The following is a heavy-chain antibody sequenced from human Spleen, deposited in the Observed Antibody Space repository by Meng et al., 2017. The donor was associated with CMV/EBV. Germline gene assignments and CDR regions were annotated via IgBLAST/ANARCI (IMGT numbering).Heavy chain of an antibody. CDR2: ISGSGGST. Sequence: GESLKISCAASGFTFSSYAMSWVRQAPGKRLEWVSTISGSGGSTYYADSVKGRFTISRDNSKNTLYLQMYSLRAEDTAVYYCAKTTGTTIDAFDIWGQGTMVTVSS. CDR1: GFTFSSYA. D-gene: IGHD1-7*01. CDR3: AKTTGTTIDAFDI. J-gene: IGHJ3*02. V-gene: IGHV3-23*01.